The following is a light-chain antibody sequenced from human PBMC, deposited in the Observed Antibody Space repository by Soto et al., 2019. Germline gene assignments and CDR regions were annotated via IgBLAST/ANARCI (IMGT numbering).Light chain of an antibody. V-gene: IGKV1-9*01. CDR2: AAS. J-gene: IGKJ4*01. CDR1: QGITSY. Sequence: DIQLTQSPSFLSASVGDRVTITCRASQGITSYLAWYQQKPGKAPKLLIYAASTLQSGVPSRFSGSGSGTEFTLTVSSLQPEDFATYYCQQHNSYPLTFGGGTKVELK. CDR3: QQHNSYPLT.